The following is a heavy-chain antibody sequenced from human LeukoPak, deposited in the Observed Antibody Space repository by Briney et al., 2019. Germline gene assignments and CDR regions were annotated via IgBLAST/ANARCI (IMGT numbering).Heavy chain of an antibody. CDR1: GGSISSSSYY. Sequence: PSETLSLTCTVSGGSISSSSYYCGWIRQPPGKGLEWIGSIYYSGSTYYNPSLKSRVTISVDTPKNQFSLKLSSVTAADTAVYYCARQSYSSSWYYFDYWGQGTLVTVSS. CDR2: IYYSGST. V-gene: IGHV4-39*01. D-gene: IGHD6-13*01. CDR3: ARQSYSSSWYYFDY. J-gene: IGHJ4*02.